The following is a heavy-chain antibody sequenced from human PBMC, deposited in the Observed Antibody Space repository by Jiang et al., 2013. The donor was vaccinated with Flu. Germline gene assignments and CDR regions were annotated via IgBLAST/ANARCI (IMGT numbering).Heavy chain of an antibody. D-gene: IGHD1-26*01. CDR2: INHSGST. Sequence: SLTCAVYGGSFSGYYWSWIRQPPGKGLEWIGEINHSGSTNYNPSLKSRVTISVDTSKNQFSLRLSSVTAADTAVYYCARIPIVGPTTSAFDIWGQGTMVIVSS. CDR3: ARIPIVGPTTSAFDI. V-gene: IGHV4-34*01. CDR1: GGSFSGYY. J-gene: IGHJ3*02.